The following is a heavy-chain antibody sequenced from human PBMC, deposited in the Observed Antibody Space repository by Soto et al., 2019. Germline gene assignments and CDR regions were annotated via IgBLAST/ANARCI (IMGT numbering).Heavy chain of an antibody. J-gene: IGHJ4*02. Sequence: EVQLVESGGGLVQPGGSLRLSCAASGFTFSSYWMHWVRQAPGKGLVWVSRINSDGSSTSYADSVKGRFTISRDSVKNTLYLQMNSLRAEDTAVYYCARGGRYSYSHLDYWGQGTLVTVSS. V-gene: IGHV3-74*01. D-gene: IGHD5-18*01. CDR1: GFTFSSYW. CDR2: INSDGSST. CDR3: ARGGRYSYSHLDY.